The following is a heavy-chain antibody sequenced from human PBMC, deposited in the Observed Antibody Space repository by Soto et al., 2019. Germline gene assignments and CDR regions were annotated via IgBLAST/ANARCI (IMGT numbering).Heavy chain of an antibody. V-gene: IGHV1-18*01. D-gene: IGHD2-2*01. J-gene: IGHJ6*02. CDR3: ARDPYCSSTSCYPPPGLDYYYYGMDV. Sequence: ASVKVSCKASGYTFTSYGISWVRQAPGQGLEWMGWISAYNGNTNYAQKLQGRVTMTTDTSTSTAYMELRSLRSDDTAVYYCARDPYCSSTSCYPPPGLDYYYYGMDVWGRGTTVTVSS. CDR1: GYTFTSYG. CDR2: ISAYNGNT.